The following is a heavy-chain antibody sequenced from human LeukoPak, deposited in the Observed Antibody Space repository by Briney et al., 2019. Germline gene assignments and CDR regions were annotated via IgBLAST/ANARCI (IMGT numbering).Heavy chain of an antibody. J-gene: IGHJ4*02. CDR1: GGSISSGSYY. Sequence: SETLSLTCTVSGGSISSGSYYWSWIRQPAGKGLEWIGRIYTSGSTNYNPSLKSRVTISVDTSKNQFSLKLSSVTAADTAVYYCAREVPLGVAARFDYWGQGTLVTVSS. V-gene: IGHV4-61*02. CDR2: IYTSGST. CDR3: AREVPLGVAARFDY. D-gene: IGHD2-15*01.